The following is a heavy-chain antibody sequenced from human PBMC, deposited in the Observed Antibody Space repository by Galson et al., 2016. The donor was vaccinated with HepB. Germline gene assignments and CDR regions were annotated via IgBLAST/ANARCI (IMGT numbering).Heavy chain of an antibody. CDR3: AKKAVELTAISYLKGFDY. CDR2: ISGGGGRT. CDR1: GFTFSSYT. Sequence: SLRLSCAASGFTFSSYTMTWVRQPPGKGLEWVSSISGGGGRTYYAGSVKGRFTISRDNSKNTLYLQMNSLRAEDTAVYYCAKKAVELTAISYLKGFDYWGQGTLGTVSS. D-gene: IGHD1-7*01. V-gene: IGHV3-23*01. J-gene: IGHJ4*02.